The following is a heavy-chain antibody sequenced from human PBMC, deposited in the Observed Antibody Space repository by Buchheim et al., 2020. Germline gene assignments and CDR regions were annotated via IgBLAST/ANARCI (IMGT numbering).Heavy chain of an antibody. CDR1: GFTFSSYA. D-gene: IGHD1-1*01. CDR2: ISYDGSNK. Sequence: QVQLVESGGGVVQPGRSLRLSCAASGFTFSSYAMHWVRQAPGKGLEWVAVISYDGSNKYYADSVKGRFTISRDNSKKTLYLQMNSLRAEDTAVYYCAKALTTDYDNMDVWGKGTT. CDR3: AKALTTDYDNMDV. J-gene: IGHJ6*03. V-gene: IGHV3-30-3*01.